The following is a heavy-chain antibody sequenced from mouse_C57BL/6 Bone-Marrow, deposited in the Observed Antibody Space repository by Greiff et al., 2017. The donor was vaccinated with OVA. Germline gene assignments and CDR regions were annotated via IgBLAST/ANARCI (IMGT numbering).Heavy chain of an antibody. D-gene: IGHD1-1*01. Sequence: VQLQQSGAELVRPGASVKLSCTASGFNIKDDYMHWVKQRPEQGLEWIGWIDPDNGGTEYASKFQGKATITADTSSTTAYLQLSSLTSEDTAVXYCTCLYWYFDVWGTGTTVTVSS. J-gene: IGHJ1*03. CDR3: TCLYWYFDV. CDR1: GFNIKDDY. V-gene: IGHV14-4*01. CDR2: IDPDNGGT.